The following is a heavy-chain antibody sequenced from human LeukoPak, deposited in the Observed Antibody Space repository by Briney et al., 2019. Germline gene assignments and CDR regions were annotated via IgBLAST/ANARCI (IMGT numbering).Heavy chain of an antibody. J-gene: IGHJ4*02. CDR2: IYYSGST. CDR3: ARAYDSSGYYPFDY. CDR1: GGSISSGDYY. Sequence: NSSETLSLTCTVSGGSISSGDYYWSWIRQPPGKGLEWIGYIYYSGSTYYNPSLKSRVTISVDTSKNQFSLKLSSVTAADTAVYYCARAYDSSGYYPFDYWGQGTLVTVSS. D-gene: IGHD3-22*01. V-gene: IGHV4-30-4*08.